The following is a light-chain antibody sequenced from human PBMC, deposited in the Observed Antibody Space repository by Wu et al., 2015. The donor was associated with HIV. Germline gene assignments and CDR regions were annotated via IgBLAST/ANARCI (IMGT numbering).Light chain of an antibody. V-gene: IGKV3-11*01. J-gene: IGKJ3*01. CDR2: DAS. CDR3: HQRSNWPMT. Sequence: EIVLTQFPATLSLSPGERATLSCRASQSVSTYLAWYQQKPGQAPRLLIYDASNRATAIPARFSGSGSGTDFTLTISSLEPEDFAVYYCHQRSNWPMTFGPGTKVDXK. CDR1: QSVSTY.